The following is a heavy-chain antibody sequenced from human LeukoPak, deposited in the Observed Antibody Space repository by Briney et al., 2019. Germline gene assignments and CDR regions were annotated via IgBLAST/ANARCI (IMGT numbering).Heavy chain of an antibody. D-gene: IGHD5-18*01. V-gene: IGHV1-69*05. Sequence: GSSVKVSCKASGGTFSSCAISWVRQAPGQGLEWMGRIIPIFGTANYAQKFQGRVTITTDESTSTAYMELSSLRSEDTAVYYCAGTRGYSYGFDYWGQGTLVTVSS. J-gene: IGHJ4*02. CDR3: AGTRGYSYGFDY. CDR1: GGTFSSCA. CDR2: IIPIFGTA.